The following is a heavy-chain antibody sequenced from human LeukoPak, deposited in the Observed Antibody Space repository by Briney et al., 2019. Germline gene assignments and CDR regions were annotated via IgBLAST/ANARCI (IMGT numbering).Heavy chain of an antibody. CDR1: GFTFSSYA. CDR2: ISGSGGST. J-gene: IGHJ6*03. V-gene: IGHV3-23*01. Sequence: GGSLRLSCAASGFTFSSYAMSWVRQAPGKGLEWVSAISGSGGSTYYADSVKGRFTISRDNSKNTLYLQMNSLRAEDTAVYYCAKGISSYYDFWSGYYRDYYYYYYMDVWGKGTTVTVSS. CDR3: AKGISSYYDFWSGYYRDYYYYYYMDV. D-gene: IGHD3-3*01.